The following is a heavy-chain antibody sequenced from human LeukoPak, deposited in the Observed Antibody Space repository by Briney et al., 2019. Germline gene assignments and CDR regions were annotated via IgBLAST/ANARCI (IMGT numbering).Heavy chain of an antibody. CDR1: GFTFSSYS. CDR3: ASPGVQLERRSSFGGN. CDR2: ISSSSSYI. V-gene: IGHV3-21*01. J-gene: IGHJ4*02. Sequence: PGGSLRLSCAASGFTFSSYSMNWVRQAPGKGLEWVSSISSSSSYIYYADSVKGRFTISRGNAKNSLYLQMNSLRAEDTAVYYCASPGVQLERRSSFGGNWGQGTLVTVSS. D-gene: IGHD1-1*01.